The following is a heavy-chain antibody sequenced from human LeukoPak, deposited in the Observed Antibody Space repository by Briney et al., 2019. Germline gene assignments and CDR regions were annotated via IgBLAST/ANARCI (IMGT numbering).Heavy chain of an antibody. CDR2: IYTSGST. Sequence: PSETLSLTCTASGGSISSYYWSWIRQPAGKGLEWIGRIYTSGSTNYNPSLKSRVTMSVDTSKNQFSLKLSSVTAADTAVYYCARDSLLWSGYYNWFDPWGQGTLVTVSS. V-gene: IGHV4-4*07. D-gene: IGHD3-3*01. CDR3: ARDSLLWSGYYNWFDP. CDR1: GGSISSYY. J-gene: IGHJ5*02.